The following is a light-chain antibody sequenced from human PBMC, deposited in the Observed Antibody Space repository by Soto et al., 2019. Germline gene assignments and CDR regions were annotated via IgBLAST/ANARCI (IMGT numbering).Light chain of an antibody. J-gene: IGLJ1*01. CDR1: NIGSKS. V-gene: IGLV3-21*02. CDR2: DDS. CDR3: QVRDSSSGHYV. Sequence: SYELTQPPSVSVAPGQTASITCWGNNIGSKSVHWYQQKPGQAPVLVVYDDSDRPSGIPERFSGSNSGNTATLTISGVEAGDEADYYCQVRDSSSGHYVFGTGSQV.